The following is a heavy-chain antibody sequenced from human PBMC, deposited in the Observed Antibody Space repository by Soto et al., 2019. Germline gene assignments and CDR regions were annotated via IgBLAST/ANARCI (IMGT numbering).Heavy chain of an antibody. V-gene: IGHV3-74*01. D-gene: IGHD3-10*01. Sequence: EVQLVESGGGLVQPGGSLRLSCVASGFSFSSHWMHWVRQAPGKGLVWVSRMNSDGSSVAYADSVKGRFTISRDTSKNTLFLQMNSLRAEDTAVYYCARDDEYSGNGMDVWGQGTTVTVS. CDR1: GFSFSSHW. J-gene: IGHJ6*02. CDR3: ARDDEYSGNGMDV. CDR2: MNSDGSSV.